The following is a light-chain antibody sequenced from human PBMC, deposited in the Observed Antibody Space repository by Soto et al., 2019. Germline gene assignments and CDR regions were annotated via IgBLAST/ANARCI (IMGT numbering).Light chain of an antibody. J-gene: IGKJ5*01. CDR2: WAS. V-gene: IGKV4-1*01. CDR1: QIVLSNNNNY. Sequence: ESLMTQSQDSLPVSLGERATINCKSSQIVLSNNNNYLAWFQQKPGQPPRLFIYWASTRGSGVPDRFSGSGSGTDFTLTIINVEAEDVAIYYCQQSPSVPITFGQGTRLEIK. CDR3: QQSPSVPIT.